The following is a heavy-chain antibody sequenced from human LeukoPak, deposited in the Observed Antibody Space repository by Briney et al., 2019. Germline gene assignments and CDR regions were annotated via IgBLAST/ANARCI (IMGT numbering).Heavy chain of an antibody. V-gene: IGHV3-15*01. Sequence: GGSLRLSCAASGLTFTNAWMSWVRQAPGKGLEWVGRIKSKGSGATTDYAATVKGRFTISRDDSKNTMFLQMESLKTEDTAVYYCITEGYTYGNHSSHNWGQGTRSPSPQ. CDR3: ITEGYTYGNHSSHN. CDR2: IKSKGSGATT. D-gene: IGHD5-18*01. CDR1: GLTFTNAW. J-gene: IGHJ4*02.